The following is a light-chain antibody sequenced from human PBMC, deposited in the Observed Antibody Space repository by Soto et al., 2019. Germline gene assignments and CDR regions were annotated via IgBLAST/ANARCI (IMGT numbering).Light chain of an antibody. CDR2: EGS. Sequence: QSVLAQPASVSGSHGQSITISCTGTSSDVGSYNLSSWYQEYPGKAPKVMIYEGSKRPSGVSNRFSGSKSGNTASLTISGLQAEDEADYYCAAWDDILNGYVFGGGTKVTVL. V-gene: IGLV2-14*02. CDR3: AAWDDILNGYV. J-gene: IGLJ1*01. CDR1: SSDVGSYNL.